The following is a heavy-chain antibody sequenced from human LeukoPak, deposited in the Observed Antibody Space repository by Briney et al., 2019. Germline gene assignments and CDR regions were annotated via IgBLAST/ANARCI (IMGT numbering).Heavy chain of an antibody. CDR3: ATSARTYIGSSLDY. J-gene: IGHJ4*02. Sequence: GGSLRLSCEASGFTSSTYWMHWVRQDPGKGLVWVSRISSDASITSYANPVKGRSTISRDNAKNTLYLQMNSLRAEDTALYYCATSARTYIGSSLDYWGQGTLVTVSS. CDR2: ISSDASIT. CDR1: GFTSSTYW. V-gene: IGHV3-74*01. D-gene: IGHD2-15*01.